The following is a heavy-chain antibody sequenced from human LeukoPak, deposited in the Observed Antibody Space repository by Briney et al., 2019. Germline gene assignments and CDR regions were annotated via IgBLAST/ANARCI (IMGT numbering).Heavy chain of an antibody. CDR1: GGTFSSYA. CDR3: ARDPPSYIAAAGPFDP. CDR2: IIPILGIA. J-gene: IGHJ5*02. D-gene: IGHD6-13*01. V-gene: IGHV1-69*04. Sequence: SVKVSCKASGGTFSSYAISWVRQAPGQGLEWMGRIIPILGIANYAQKFQGRVTITADKSTSTAYMELSSLRSEDTAVYYCARDPPSYIAAAGPFDPWGQGTLVTVSS.